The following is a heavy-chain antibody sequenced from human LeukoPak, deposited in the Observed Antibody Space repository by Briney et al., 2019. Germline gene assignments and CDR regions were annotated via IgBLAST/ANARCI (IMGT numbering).Heavy chain of an antibody. D-gene: IGHD2-21*02. V-gene: IGHV4-34*01. CDR2: INHSGST. CDR1: GGSFSGYY. Sequence: SETLSLTCAVYGGSFSGYYWSWIRQPPGKGLEWIGEINHSGSTNYNPSLKSRVTISVDTSKNQSSLKLSSVTAADTAVYYCARSRYCGGDCYSYDAFDIWGQGTMVTVSS. J-gene: IGHJ3*02. CDR3: ARSRYCGGDCYSYDAFDI.